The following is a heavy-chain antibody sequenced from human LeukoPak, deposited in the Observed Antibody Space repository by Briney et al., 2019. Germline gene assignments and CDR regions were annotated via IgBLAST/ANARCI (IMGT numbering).Heavy chain of an antibody. CDR1: GFTFSSYW. CDR2: IKQDGSEK. Sequence: GSLRLSRAASGFTFSSYWMSWVRQAPGKGLEWVANIKQDGSEKYYVDSVKGRFTISRDNAKNSLYLQMNSLRAEDTAVYYCARDLVAAADRGFDPWGQGTLVTVSS. CDR3: ARDLVAAADRGFDP. J-gene: IGHJ5*02. V-gene: IGHV3-7*01. D-gene: IGHD6-13*01.